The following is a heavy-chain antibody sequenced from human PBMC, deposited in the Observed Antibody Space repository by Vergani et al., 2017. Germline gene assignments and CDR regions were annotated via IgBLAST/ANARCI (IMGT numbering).Heavy chain of an antibody. CDR2: IGSSGPYI. V-gene: IGHV3-21*06. CDR3: ARDCTSGGCPDNYGMDV. CDR1: GFTFSDFS. J-gene: IGHJ6*02. D-gene: IGHD2-8*01. Sequence: EVQLVESGGGLVKPGGSLRLSCAASGFTFSDFSMSWVRQAPGKGLEWVAFIGSSGPYINYADSVKGRFIISRDNTNNSLFLQLRSLRAEDAAVYYSARDCTSGGCPDNYGMDVWGQGATVTVSS.